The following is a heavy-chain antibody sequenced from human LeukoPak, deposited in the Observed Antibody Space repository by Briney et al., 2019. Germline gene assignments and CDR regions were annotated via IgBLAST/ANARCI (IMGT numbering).Heavy chain of an antibody. CDR1: GGSISSYY. V-gene: IGHV4-4*07. CDR3: ARDRNTWGAAAGNWYFDY. D-gene: IGHD6-13*01. Sequence: PSETLSLTCTVSGGSISSYYWSWIRQPAGKGLEWIVRIYTSGSTNYHHSLKSRVTMSVDTSKNQFSLKLSSVTAADTAVYYCARDRNTWGAAAGNWYFDYWGQGTLVTVSS. J-gene: IGHJ4*02. CDR2: IYTSGST.